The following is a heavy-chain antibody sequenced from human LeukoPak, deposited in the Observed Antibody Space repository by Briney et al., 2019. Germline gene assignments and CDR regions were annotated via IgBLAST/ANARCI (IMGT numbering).Heavy chain of an antibody. Sequence: PSETLSLTCTVSGGSISSYYWSWIRQPPGKGLEWIGYIYYSGSTNYNPSLKSRVTISVDTSKNQFSLKLSSVTAADTAVYYCARHIGKSGYSAWGQGTLVTVSS. V-gene: IGHV4-59*08. CDR3: ARHIGKSGYSA. CDR2: IYYSGST. CDR1: GGSISSYY. J-gene: IGHJ5*02. D-gene: IGHD3-3*01.